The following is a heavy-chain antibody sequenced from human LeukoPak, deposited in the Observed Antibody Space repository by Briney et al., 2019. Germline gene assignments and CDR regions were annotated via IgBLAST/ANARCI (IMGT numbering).Heavy chain of an antibody. V-gene: IGHV4-4*08. J-gene: IGHJ3*02. CDR1: GGSISNSY. CDR2: IYSSGAT. Sequence: SETLSLTCTVSGGSISNSYWSWIRQPPGKGLEWIGYIYSSGATEYNPSLESRVTISVDTSKNQFSLKLSSVTAADTAVYYCARLLAVVPAATFDIWGQGTMVTVSS. D-gene: IGHD2-2*01. CDR3: ARLLAVVPAATFDI.